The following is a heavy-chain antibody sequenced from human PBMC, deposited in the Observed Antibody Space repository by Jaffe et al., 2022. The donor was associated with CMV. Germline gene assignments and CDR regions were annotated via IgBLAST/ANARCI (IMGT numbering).Heavy chain of an antibody. CDR2: ISTSSSTI. CDR3: ARSILSGAFQH. Sequence: EVQLVESGGGLVPPGGSLRLSCSVSGFTFRSYSMNWVRQAPGKGLEWVAYISTSSSTIYYADSVKGRFTISTDIAKNSVYLQMNSLRDEDTAMYYCARSILSGAFQHWGQGTLVTVSS. CDR1: GFTFRSYS. D-gene: IGHD3-9*01. V-gene: IGHV3-48*02. J-gene: IGHJ1*01.